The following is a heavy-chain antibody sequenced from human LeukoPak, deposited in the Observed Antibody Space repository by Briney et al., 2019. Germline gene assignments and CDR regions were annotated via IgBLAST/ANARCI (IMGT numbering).Heavy chain of an antibody. J-gene: IGHJ4*02. V-gene: IGHV1-8*03. D-gene: IGHD6-13*01. Sequence: VASVKVSCKASGYTFTSYDINWVRQATGQGLEWMGWMNPNSGNTGYAQKFQGRVTITRNTSISTAYMELSSLRPEDTAVYYCARGGTIAGYDYWGQGTLVTVSS. CDR3: ARGGTIAGYDY. CDR1: GYTFTSYD. CDR2: MNPNSGNT.